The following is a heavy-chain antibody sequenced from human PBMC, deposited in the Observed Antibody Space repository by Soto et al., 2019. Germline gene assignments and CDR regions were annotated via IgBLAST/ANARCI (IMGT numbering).Heavy chain of an antibody. CDR3: ARPANIAGRAGDHYYYYGMDV. J-gene: IGHJ6*02. V-gene: IGHV1-69*06. Sequence: QVQLVQSGAEVKKPGSSVKVSCKTSEGSFSNYAISWVRQAPGQGLEWMGGIVPVFGSVKYAQNFHGRVTLTADTVTTTAYRELSSLRSDDTAVYYGARPANIAGRAGDHYYYYGMDVWGQGTTVTVAS. CDR1: EGSFSNYA. D-gene: IGHD1-26*01. CDR2: IVPVFGSV.